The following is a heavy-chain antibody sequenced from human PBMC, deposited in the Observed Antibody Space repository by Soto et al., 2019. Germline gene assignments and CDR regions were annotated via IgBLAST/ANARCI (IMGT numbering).Heavy chain of an antibody. CDR2: ISSSSSTI. CDR1: GFTFSSYS. J-gene: IGHJ6*02. CDR3: ARDFSHGYYYYGMDV. V-gene: IGHV3-48*02. Sequence: PGGSLRLSCAASGFTFSSYSMNWVRQAPGKGLEWVSYISSSSSTIYYADSVKGRFTISRDNVKNSLYLQMNSLRDEDTAVYYCARDFSHGYYYYGMDVWGQGTTVTVSS.